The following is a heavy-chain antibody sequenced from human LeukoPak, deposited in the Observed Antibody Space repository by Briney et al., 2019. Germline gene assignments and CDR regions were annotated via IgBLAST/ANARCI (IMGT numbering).Heavy chain of an antibody. CDR1: GFTVSSNY. CDR2: IYSDGST. CDR3: ARDAWGGTLMDV. V-gene: IGHV3-66*02. Sequence: GGSLRLSCAASGFTVSSNYMSWVRQAPGKGLEWVSIIYSDGSTYYADSVKGRFTISRDNSKNTLYLQMNSLRAEDTAVYYCARDAWGGTLMDVWGKGTTVTVSS. J-gene: IGHJ6*03. D-gene: IGHD2-21*01.